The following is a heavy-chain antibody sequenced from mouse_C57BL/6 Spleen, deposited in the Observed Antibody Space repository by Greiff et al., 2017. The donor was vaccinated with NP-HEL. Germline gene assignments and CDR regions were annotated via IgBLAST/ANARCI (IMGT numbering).Heavy chain of an antibody. V-gene: IGHV5-4*01. Sequence: DVKLVESGGGLVKPGGSLKLSCAASGFTFSSYAMSWVRQTPEKRLEWVATISDGGSYTYYPDNVKGRFTISRDNAKNNLYLQMSHLKSEDTAMYYCARDGSNVPFEDWGQGTTLTVSS. CDR2: ISDGGSYT. CDR3: ARDGSNVPFED. J-gene: IGHJ2*01. CDR1: GFTFSSYA. D-gene: IGHD2-5*01.